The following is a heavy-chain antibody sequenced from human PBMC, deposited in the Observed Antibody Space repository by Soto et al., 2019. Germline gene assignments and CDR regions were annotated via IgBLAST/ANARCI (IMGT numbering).Heavy chain of an antibody. CDR1: GFTFSNYG. J-gene: IGHJ4*02. CDR3: ARDFNYYFDY. V-gene: IGHV3-33*01. D-gene: IGHD1-1*01. CDR2: IWYDGSNK. Sequence: GGSLRLSCAASGFTFSNYGMHWVRQAPGKGLEWVAVIWYDGSNKYYADSVKGRFTISRDSSKNTLFLQMNSLRAEDTAVYYCARDFNYYFDYWGQGTLVTVSS.